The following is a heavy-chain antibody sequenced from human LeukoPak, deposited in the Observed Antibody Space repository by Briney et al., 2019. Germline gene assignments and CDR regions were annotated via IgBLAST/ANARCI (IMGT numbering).Heavy chain of an antibody. J-gene: IGHJ4*02. CDR1: GGSISSLY. CDR2: IYYTGST. D-gene: IGHD6-6*01. CDR3: ARHRAYSSSSPFDY. V-gene: IGHV4-59*08. Sequence: SETLSLTCSVSGGSISSLYWSWIRQPPGKGLEWIGYIYYTGSTNYNPSLKSRVTMFVDMSKNQFFLRLSSVTAADTAVYYCARHRAYSSSSPFDYWGQGTLVTVSS.